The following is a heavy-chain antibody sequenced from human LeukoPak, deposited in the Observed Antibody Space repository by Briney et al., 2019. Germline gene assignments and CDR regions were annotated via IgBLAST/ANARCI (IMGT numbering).Heavy chain of an antibody. V-gene: IGHV1-24*01. CDR1: GYTLTELS. CDR2: FDPEDGET. CDR3: ATDRPVKRITKIENYYYGMDV. J-gene: IGHJ6*02. D-gene: IGHD3-22*01. Sequence: ASVKVSCKVSGYTLTELSMHWVRQAPGKGLEWMGGFDPEDGETIYAQKFQGRVTMTEDTSTDTAYMELSSLRSEDTAVYYCATDRPVKRITKIENYYYGMDVWGQGTTVTVSS.